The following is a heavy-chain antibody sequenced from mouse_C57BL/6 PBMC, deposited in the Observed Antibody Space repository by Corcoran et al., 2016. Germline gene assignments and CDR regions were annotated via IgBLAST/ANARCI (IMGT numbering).Heavy chain of an antibody. J-gene: IGHJ3*01. D-gene: IGHD3-2*02. V-gene: IGHV1-85*01. CDR1: GYTFTSYD. Sequence: QVQLQQSGPELVKPGASVKLSCKASGYTFTSYDINWVKQRPGQGLEWIGWIYPRDGSTKYNEKFKGKATLTVDTSSSTAYMELHSLTSEDSAVYFCASRDSSGYFAYWGQGTLVTVSA. CDR2: IYPRDGST. CDR3: ASRDSSGYFAY.